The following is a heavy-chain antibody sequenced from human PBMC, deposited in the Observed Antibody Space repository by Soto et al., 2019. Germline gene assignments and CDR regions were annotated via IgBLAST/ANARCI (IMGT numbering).Heavy chain of an antibody. D-gene: IGHD3-3*01. V-gene: IGHV4-34*01. CDR3: ARPFGGSNWFDP. Sequence: SETLSLTCAVYGGSFSGYYWSWIRQPPGQGLEWIGEINHSGSTNYNPSLKSRVTISVDTSKNQFSLKLSSVTAADTAVYYCARPFGGSNWFDPWGQGTLVTVSS. CDR2: INHSGST. CDR1: GGSFSGYY. J-gene: IGHJ5*02.